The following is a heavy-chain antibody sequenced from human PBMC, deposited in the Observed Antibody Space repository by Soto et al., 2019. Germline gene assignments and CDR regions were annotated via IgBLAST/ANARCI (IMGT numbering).Heavy chain of an antibody. D-gene: IGHD4-4*01. CDR3: AKDLIDYSNSYFDY. Sequence: RGALVVCCAASEFSFSNYAMSWVRQAPGKGLEWVAAITSVGYTYYVDSLKGRFTISRDNSKNTLYLQMNSLRAEDTAVYYCAKDLIDYSNSYFDYWGQGTMVTVSS. J-gene: IGHJ4*02. V-gene: IGHV3-23*01. CDR1: EFSFSNYA. CDR2: ITSVGYT.